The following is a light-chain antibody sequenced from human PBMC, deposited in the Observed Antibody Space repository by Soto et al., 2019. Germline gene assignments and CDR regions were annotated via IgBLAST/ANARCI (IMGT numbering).Light chain of an antibody. V-gene: IGKV4-1*01. J-gene: IGKJ4*01. Sequence: DIVMTQSPGSLPVSLGERATINCRSSHRVFYSSNNKDSIAWYQQKPGQPPRLLIYWASTRESGVPDRFSGGGSGKDFTITISILQAEFVVVYYCQQYYDLLTFGGGTKVEIK. CDR3: QQYYDLLT. CDR1: HRVFYSSNNKDS. CDR2: WAS.